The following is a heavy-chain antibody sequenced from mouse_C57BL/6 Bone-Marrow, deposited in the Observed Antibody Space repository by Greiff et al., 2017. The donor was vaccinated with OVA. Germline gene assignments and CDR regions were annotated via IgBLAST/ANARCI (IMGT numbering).Heavy chain of an antibody. Sequence: DVQLQESGPGLVKPSQSLSLTCSVTGYSITSGYYWNWIRQFPGNKLEWMGYISYDGSNNYNPSLKNRISITRDTSKNQFFLKLNSVTTEDTATYYCARGIYDGSDYWGQGTTLTVSS. V-gene: IGHV3-6*01. D-gene: IGHD2-3*01. J-gene: IGHJ2*01. CDR2: ISYDGSN. CDR3: ARGIYDGSDY. CDR1: GYSITSGYY.